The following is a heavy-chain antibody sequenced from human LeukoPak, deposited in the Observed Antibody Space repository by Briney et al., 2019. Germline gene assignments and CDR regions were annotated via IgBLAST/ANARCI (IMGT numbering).Heavy chain of an antibody. CDR1: GGSISSYY. CDR2: IYYSGST. V-gene: IGHV4-59*12. J-gene: IGHJ6*02. CDR3: ARETRMRYYYYYGMDV. Sequence: SETLSLTCTVSGGSISSYYWSWIRQPPGKGLEWIGYIYYSGSTNYNPSLKSRVTISVDTSKNQFSLKLSSVTAADTAVYYCARETRMRYYYYYGMDVWGQGTTVTVSS.